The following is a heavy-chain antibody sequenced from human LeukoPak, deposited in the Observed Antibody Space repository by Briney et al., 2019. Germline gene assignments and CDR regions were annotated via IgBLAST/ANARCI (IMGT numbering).Heavy chain of an antibody. V-gene: IGHV3-23*01. Sequence: GRSLRLSCAASGFAFSNQAMGWVRQASGKGLEWVSVISDSGDITYYADSVKGRFTISGDNSKNTLFLQMNSLRVEDTAIYYCAKDARRTSGWYFFDYWAREPWSPSPQ. CDR3: AKDARRTSGWYFFDY. J-gene: IGHJ4*02. CDR1: GFAFSNQA. CDR2: ISDSGDIT. D-gene: IGHD6-19*01.